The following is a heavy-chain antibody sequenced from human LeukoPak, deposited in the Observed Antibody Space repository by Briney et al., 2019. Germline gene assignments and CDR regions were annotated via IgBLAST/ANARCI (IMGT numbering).Heavy chain of an antibody. J-gene: IGHJ4*02. CDR3: VREEYGEHLWS. CDR1: GFTFSSYG. CDR2: IRQGGSEK. Sequence: GGSLRLSCAASGFTFSSYGMSWVRQAPGKGLECVANIRQGGSEKYYVDSVKGRFTISRDNTKNSLFLQMNSLRVEDTAIYYCVREEYGEHLWSWGQGTPVTVSS. D-gene: IGHD4-17*01. V-gene: IGHV3-7*01.